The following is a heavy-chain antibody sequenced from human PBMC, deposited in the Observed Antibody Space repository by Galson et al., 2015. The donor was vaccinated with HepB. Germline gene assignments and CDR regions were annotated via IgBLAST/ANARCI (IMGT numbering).Heavy chain of an antibody. J-gene: IGHJ4*02. CDR2: ISSSAIYT. D-gene: IGHD4-17*01. CDR3: ARVAASDYGDHAHFDY. Sequence: SLRLSCAASGFTFSDYYMSWIRQAPGKGLEWVSYISSSAIYTNYADSVKGRFTISRDNAKNSLHIQMNSLRAEDTAVYYCARVAASDYGDHAHFDYWGQGTRVTVSS. CDR1: GFTFSDYY. V-gene: IGHV3-11*06.